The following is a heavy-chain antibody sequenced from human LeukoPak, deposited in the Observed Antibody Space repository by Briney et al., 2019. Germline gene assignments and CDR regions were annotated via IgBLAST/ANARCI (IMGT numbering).Heavy chain of an antibody. CDR3: AKNGGGCSYGTLGVFDY. V-gene: IGHV3-23*01. CDR1: GFTFSRYA. D-gene: IGHD5-18*01. J-gene: IGHJ4*02. Sequence: GGSLRLSCTASGFTFSRYAMSWVRQAPGKALKPLSAISGNGGNPYFADSVKGRFPISTAHPKNTLSLQMNSLRAEDTAVDYCAKNGGGCSYGTLGVFDYWGQGTLVTVSS. CDR2: ISGNGGNP.